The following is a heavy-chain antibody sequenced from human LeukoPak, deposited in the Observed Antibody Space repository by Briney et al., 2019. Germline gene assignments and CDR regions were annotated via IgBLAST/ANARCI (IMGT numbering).Heavy chain of an antibody. Sequence: GRSLRLSCAASGLTFSSYAMHWVRQAPGKGLEWVAVISYDRSNKYYADSVKGRFTISRDNSKNTLYLQMNSLRAEDTAVYYCARHNRRYCSSTSCYNWFDPWGQGALVTVSS. CDR3: ARHNRRYCSSTSCYNWFDP. J-gene: IGHJ5*02. D-gene: IGHD2-2*01. CDR2: ISYDRSNK. CDR1: GLTFSSYA. V-gene: IGHV3-30-3*01.